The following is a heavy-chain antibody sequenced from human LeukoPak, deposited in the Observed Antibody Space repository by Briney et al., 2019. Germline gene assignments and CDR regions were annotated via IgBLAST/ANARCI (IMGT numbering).Heavy chain of an antibody. V-gene: IGHV4-34*01. Sequence: SETLSLTCAVYGGSFSGYYWSWIRQPPGKGLEWIGEINHSGSTNYNPSLKSRVTISVDTSKNQFSLKLSSVTAADTAVYYCARGTVTTFRYYFDYWGQGTLVTVSS. J-gene: IGHJ4*02. CDR1: GGSFSGYY. D-gene: IGHD4-17*01. CDR2: INHSGST. CDR3: ARGTVTTFRYYFDY.